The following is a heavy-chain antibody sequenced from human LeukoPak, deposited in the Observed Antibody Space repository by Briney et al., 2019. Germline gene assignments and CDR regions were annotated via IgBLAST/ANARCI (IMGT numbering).Heavy chain of an antibody. CDR1: GFTFSRYG. CDR3: GSTNYNPSLKSRVTISVDTSKNQFSLKLSSVTAADTAVYYCARVLYGDHGWYFAL. J-gene: IGHJ2*01. Sequence: GGSLRLSCAASGFTFSRYGMTWVRQAPGKGLEWVAFIRFAATTKCYADSVKGRCAISRDNSKNTIYLQMHSLRADDTAIYYSGSTNYNPSLKSRVTISVDTSKNQFSLKLSSVTAADTAVYYCARVLYGDHGWYFALGARGTLVTVSS. V-gene: IGHV3-30*02. D-gene: IGHD3-10*01. CDR2: IRFAATTK.